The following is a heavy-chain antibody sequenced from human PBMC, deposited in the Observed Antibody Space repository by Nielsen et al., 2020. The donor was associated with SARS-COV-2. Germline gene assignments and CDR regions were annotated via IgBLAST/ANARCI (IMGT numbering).Heavy chain of an antibody. Sequence: GESLKISCAASGFTFSTYGIHWVRQAPGKGLEWVATISYVGSDEHYADSVKGRFTISRDNVKNSLYLQLSSLSAEDTAVYYCARSPFHRSSWYGMDVWGQGTTVTVSS. CDR2: ISYVGSDE. CDR1: GFTFSTYG. J-gene: IGHJ6*02. V-gene: IGHV3-30*03. CDR3: ARSPFHRSSWYGMDV. D-gene: IGHD6-13*01.